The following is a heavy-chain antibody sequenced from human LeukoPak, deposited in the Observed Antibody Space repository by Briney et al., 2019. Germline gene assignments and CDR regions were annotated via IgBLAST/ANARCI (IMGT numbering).Heavy chain of an antibody. J-gene: IGHJ4*02. CDR3: ARIPLGYSGAYYFDY. CDR1: RGSISGSIRSYY. V-gene: IGHV4-4*09. CDR2: ISSSGSV. Sequence: SETPSLTCTVSRGSISGSIRSYYWSWLRQPPGKGLEWIGYISSSGSVNANPSLRSRVTISVDTSKTQFFLSLSSVSAADTAVYYCARIPLGYSGAYYFDYWGQGTLVTVSP. D-gene: IGHD5-12*01.